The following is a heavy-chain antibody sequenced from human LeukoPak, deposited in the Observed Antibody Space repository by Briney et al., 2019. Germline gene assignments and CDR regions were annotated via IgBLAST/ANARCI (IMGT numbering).Heavy chain of an antibody. CDR3: ARGPVRFLEWLFLD. V-gene: IGHV3-7*01. Sequence: PGGSLRLSCAASGFTFSSYGMHWVRQAPGKGLEWVANINQDGSEKYYVDSVKGRFTISRDNAKNSLYLQMNSLRAEDTAVYYCARGPVRFLEWLFLDWGQGTLVTVSS. J-gene: IGHJ4*02. D-gene: IGHD3-3*01. CDR1: GFTFSSYG. CDR2: INQDGSEK.